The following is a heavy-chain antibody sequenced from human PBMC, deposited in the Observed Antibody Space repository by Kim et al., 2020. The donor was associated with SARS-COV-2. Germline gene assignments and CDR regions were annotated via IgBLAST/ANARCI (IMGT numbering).Heavy chain of an antibody. V-gene: IGHV3-7*03. CDR3: VRAGISEITVY. D-gene: IGHD3-10*01. Sequence: GGSLRLSCAASGFTFSSYWMSWVRQAPGEGLEWVAKINPDGGVRDYVDSVKGRFTISRDNAKHSLYLQMNSLRAEDTAVYYCVRAGISEITVYWGQGTLV. CDR1: GFTFSSYW. J-gene: IGHJ4*02. CDR2: INPDGGVR.